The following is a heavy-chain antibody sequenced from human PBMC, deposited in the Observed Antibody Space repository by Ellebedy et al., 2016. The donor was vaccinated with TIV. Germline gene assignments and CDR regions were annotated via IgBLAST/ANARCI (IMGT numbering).Heavy chain of an antibody. V-gene: IGHV4-30-2*01. CDR3: ARHPLGSSGYDAFDI. D-gene: IGHD6-19*01. J-gene: IGHJ3*02. Sequence: MPSETLSLTCAVSGGSISSGGYSWSWMRPPPGKGLEWIGYIYHSGSTYYNPSLKSRVTISVDRSKNQFSLKLSSVTAADTAVYYCARHPLGSSGYDAFDIWGQGTMVTVSS. CDR2: IYHSGST. CDR1: GGSISSGGYS.